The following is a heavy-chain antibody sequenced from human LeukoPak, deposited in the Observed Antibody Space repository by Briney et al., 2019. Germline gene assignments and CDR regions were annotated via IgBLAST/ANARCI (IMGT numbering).Heavy chain of an antibody. V-gene: IGHV4-59*01. CDR1: GGSISSYY. Sequence: PSETLSLTCTVSGGSISSYYWSWIRQPPGKGLEWIGYIYYSGSTNYNPSLRSRVTISVDTSENQVSLKLSSVTAADTAVYYCARGGSYYDFWSGYPNWFDPWGQGTLVTVSS. CDR2: IYYSGST. CDR3: ARGGSYYDFWSGYPNWFDP. J-gene: IGHJ5*02. D-gene: IGHD3-3*01.